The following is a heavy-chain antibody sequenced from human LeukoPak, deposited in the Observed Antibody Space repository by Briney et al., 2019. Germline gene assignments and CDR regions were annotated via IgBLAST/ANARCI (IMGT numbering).Heavy chain of an antibody. J-gene: IGHJ4*02. V-gene: IGHV1-46*01. CDR1: GYTFTSYY. CDR3: ARKDLRGIAAAGTFDY. D-gene: IGHD6-13*01. CDR2: IDPSGGST. Sequence: ASVKVSCKASGYTFTSYYMHWVRQAPGQGLGWMGIIDPSGGSTSYAQKFQGRVTMTRDTSTSTVYMELSSLRSEDTAVYYCARKDLRGIAAAGTFDYWGQGTLVTVSS.